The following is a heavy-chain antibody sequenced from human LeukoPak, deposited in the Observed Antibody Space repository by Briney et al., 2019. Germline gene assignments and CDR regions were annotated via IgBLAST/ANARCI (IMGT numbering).Heavy chain of an antibody. CDR3: ASHQYNPKYSYGWRGAFDI. CDR1: GFTFSSYW. Sequence: GGSLRLSCAASGFTFSSYWMHWVRQAPGKGLVWVSRINTDGSSTSYADSVKGRFTISRDNAKNSLYLQMNSLRAEDTAVYYCASHQYNPKYSYGWRGAFDIWGQGTMVTVSS. CDR2: INTDGSST. V-gene: IGHV3-74*01. D-gene: IGHD5-18*01. J-gene: IGHJ3*02.